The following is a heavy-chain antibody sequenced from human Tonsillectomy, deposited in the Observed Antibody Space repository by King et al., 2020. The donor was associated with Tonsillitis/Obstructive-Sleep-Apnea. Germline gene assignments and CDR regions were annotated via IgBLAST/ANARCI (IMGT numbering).Heavy chain of an antibody. CDR3: ASGRRTYLDY. CDR2: ITHSGST. Sequence: VQLQQWGAGLLKPSETLSLTCAIYGGSFSDYSWNWIRQPPGKGLEWIGDITHSGSTSYNPSLKSRVTMSIDTAKKQFSLKVISVTAADTAVYYCASGRRTYLDYWGQGSLVTVSS. D-gene: IGHD1-7*01. J-gene: IGHJ4*02. CDR1: GGSFSDYS. V-gene: IGHV4-34*01.